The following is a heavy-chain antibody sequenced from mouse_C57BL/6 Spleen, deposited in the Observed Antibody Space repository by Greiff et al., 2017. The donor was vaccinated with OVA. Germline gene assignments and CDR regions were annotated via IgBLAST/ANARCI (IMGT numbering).Heavy chain of an antibody. CDR2: INPSNGGT. V-gene: IGHV1-53*01. J-gene: IGHJ1*03. CDR1: GYTFTSYW. CDR3: ARSHDGSSDWYFDV. D-gene: IGHD1-1*01. Sequence: QVQLKQPGTELVKPGASVKLSCKASGYTFTSYWMHWVKQRPGQGLEWIGNINPSNGGTNYNEKFKSKATLTVDKSSSTAYMQLSSLTSEDSAVYYCARSHDGSSDWYFDVWGTGTTVTVSS.